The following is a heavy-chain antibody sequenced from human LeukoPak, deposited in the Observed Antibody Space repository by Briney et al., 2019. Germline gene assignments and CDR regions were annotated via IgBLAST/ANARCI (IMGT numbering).Heavy chain of an antibody. CDR3: ARGWGIDYGDYAH. J-gene: IGHJ4*02. CDR1: GFTLSSYW. D-gene: IGHD4-17*01. V-gene: IGHV3-74*01. CDR2: INSDGSST. Sequence: QPGGSLRLSCAASGFTLSSYWMHWVRQAPGKGLVWVSRINSDGSSTNYADSVKGRFTISRDNSKNTLYLQMNSLRAEDTAVYYYARGWGIDYGDYAHWGQGTLVTVSS.